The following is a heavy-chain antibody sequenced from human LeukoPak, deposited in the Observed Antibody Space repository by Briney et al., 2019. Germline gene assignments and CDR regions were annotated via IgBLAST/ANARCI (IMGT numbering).Heavy chain of an antibody. D-gene: IGHD6-19*01. J-gene: IGHJ4*02. CDR2: IISSSSYI. V-gene: IGHV3-21*01. Sequence: RGGSLRLSCPASGFTFSIYSINWVRQVPGKGLEWVSSIISSSSYIYYTDSVKDRLNIPRDNAKNELYVQMNSLRAEDTAVYYCARDGPYSSGWYDYWGQGTLVTDSS. CDR1: GFTFSIYS. CDR3: ARDGPYSSGWYDY.